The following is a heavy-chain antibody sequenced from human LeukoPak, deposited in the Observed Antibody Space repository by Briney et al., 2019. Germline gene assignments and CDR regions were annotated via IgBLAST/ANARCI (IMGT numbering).Heavy chain of an antibody. Sequence: GASVKVSCKASGYTFTSYDINWVRQATGQGLEWMGWMNPNSGNTGYAQKFQGRVTMTRNTSISTAYMELSGLRSEDTAVYYCARNDIAVAGTGNYYYMDVWGKGTTVTVSS. CDR3: ARNDIAVAGTGNYYYMDV. V-gene: IGHV1-8*01. CDR1: GYTFTSYD. D-gene: IGHD6-19*01. J-gene: IGHJ6*03. CDR2: MNPNSGNT.